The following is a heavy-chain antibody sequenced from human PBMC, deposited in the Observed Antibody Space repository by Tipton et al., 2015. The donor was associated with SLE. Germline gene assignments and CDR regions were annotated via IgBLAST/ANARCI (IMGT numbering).Heavy chain of an antibody. CDR2: TSYDGFNN. J-gene: IGHJ3*01. V-gene: IGHV3-30-3*01. CDR1: GFTFNTYA. D-gene: IGHD3-22*01. CDR3: ARAEWKLHDAFDV. Sequence: RSLRLSCAASGFTFNTYAMHWVRQTPGKGLEWVAVTSYDGFNNHYADSVKDRFIIFRDNSKNTLFLQMNDLRPQDTALYYCARAEWKLHDAFDVWGQGAVVTVS.